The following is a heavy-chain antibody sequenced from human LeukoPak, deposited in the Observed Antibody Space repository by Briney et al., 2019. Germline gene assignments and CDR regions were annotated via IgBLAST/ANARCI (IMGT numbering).Heavy chain of an antibody. V-gene: IGHV3-53*01. J-gene: IGHJ4*02. Sequence: GGSLRLSCAVSGFTVGRNYMTWVRQAPGKGLEWVSVIYTGGSTFYADSVEGRFTISRDNSKNILYLQMNSLRAEDTAVYYCARGLTDMDTANYWGQGTLVTVSS. CDR3: ARGLTDMDTANY. D-gene: IGHD5-18*01. CDR1: GFTVGRNY. CDR2: IYTGGST.